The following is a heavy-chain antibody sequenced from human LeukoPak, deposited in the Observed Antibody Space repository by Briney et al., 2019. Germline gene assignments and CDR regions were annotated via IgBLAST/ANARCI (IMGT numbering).Heavy chain of an antibody. D-gene: IGHD2-2*01. J-gene: IGHJ4*02. CDR1: GFTFSSYA. Sequence: LRLSCAASGFTFSSYAMSWIRQHPGKGLEWIGYIYYSGSTYYNPSLKSRVTISVDTSKNQFSLKLSSVTAADTAVYYCARGGPRFQIIVVVPAAFDYWGQGTLVTVSS. CDR2: IYYSGST. CDR3: ARGGPRFQIIVVVPAAFDY. V-gene: IGHV4-31*02.